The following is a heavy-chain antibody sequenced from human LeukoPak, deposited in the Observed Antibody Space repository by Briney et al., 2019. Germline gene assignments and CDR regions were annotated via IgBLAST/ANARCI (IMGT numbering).Heavy chain of an antibody. CDR1: GFTFSSYW. Sequence: PGGSLRLSCAASGFTFSSYWMSWVRQAPGKGLEWMANIKQDGSEKYYVDSVKGRFTISRDNSKNTLYLQMNSLRPEDTAVYYCIMAGRDYYYMDVWGKGTTVTISS. CDR2: IKQDGSEK. J-gene: IGHJ6*03. CDR3: IMAGRDYYYMDV. V-gene: IGHV3-7*01. D-gene: IGHD6-19*01.